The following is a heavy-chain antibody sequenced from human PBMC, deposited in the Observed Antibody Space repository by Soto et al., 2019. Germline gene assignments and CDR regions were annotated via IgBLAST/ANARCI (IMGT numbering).Heavy chain of an antibody. D-gene: IGHD6-13*01. CDR2: IWYDGSNK. Sequence: PGGSLRLSCAASGFTFSSYGMHWVRQAPGKGLEWVAVIWYDGSNKYYADSVKGRFTISRDNSKNTLYLQMNSLRAEDTAVYYCARKPRLPAAEFDYWGQGVLVTVSS. CDR1: GFTFSSYG. V-gene: IGHV3-33*01. CDR3: ARKPRLPAAEFDY. J-gene: IGHJ4*02.